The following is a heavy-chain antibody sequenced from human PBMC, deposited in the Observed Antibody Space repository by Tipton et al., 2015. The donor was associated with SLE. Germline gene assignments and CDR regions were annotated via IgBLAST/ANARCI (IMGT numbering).Heavy chain of an antibody. CDR3: ARLRLVGTGRDGFDI. CDR1: GYKFTNSW. V-gene: IGHV5-51*03. D-gene: IGHD1-26*01. Sequence: VQLVQSGAEVKKSGESLKISCKASGYKFTNSWIGWVRQMPGKGLEWMGIIYPGDSDTVYSPSFQGQVTFSADKSISPAYLQWSSLKASDTAMYYCARLRLVGTGRDGFDIWGQGTMVTVSS. J-gene: IGHJ3*02. CDR2: IYPGDSDT.